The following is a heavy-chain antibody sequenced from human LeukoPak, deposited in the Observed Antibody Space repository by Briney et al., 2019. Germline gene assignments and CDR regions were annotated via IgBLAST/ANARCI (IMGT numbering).Heavy chain of an antibody. J-gene: IGHJ4*02. CDR1: GYTFTSYA. CDR2: INTNTGNP. D-gene: IGHD3-3*01. Sequence: ASVKVSCKASGYTFTSYATNWVRQAPGQGLEWMGWINTNTGNPTYAQGFTGRFVFSLDTSVSTAYLQISSLKAEDTAVYYCARGGVLEWLLDFDYWGQGTLVTVSS. V-gene: IGHV7-4-1*02. CDR3: ARGGVLEWLLDFDY.